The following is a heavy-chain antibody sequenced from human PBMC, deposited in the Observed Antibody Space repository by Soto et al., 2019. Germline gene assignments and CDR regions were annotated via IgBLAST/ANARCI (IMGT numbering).Heavy chain of an antibody. CDR2: ISYDGSNK. J-gene: IGHJ4*02. D-gene: IGHD2-2*01. CDR1: GFTFSSYA. CDR3: ARVPEGDIVLVPAAMFAAPDY. Sequence: QVQLVESGGGVVQPGRSLRLSCAASGFTFSSYAMHWVRQAPGKGLEWVAVISYDGSNKYYADSVKGRFTISRDNSKNTLYLQMNSLRAEDTAVYYCARVPEGDIVLVPAAMFAAPDYWGQGTLVTVSS. V-gene: IGHV3-30-3*01.